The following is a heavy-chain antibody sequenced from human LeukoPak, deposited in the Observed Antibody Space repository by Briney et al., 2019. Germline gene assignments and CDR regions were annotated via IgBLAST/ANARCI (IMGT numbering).Heavy chain of an antibody. CDR2: ISYDGSNK. J-gene: IGHJ3*02. CDR1: GFTFSDYY. D-gene: IGHD6-19*01. V-gene: IGHV3-30*18. Sequence: GGSLRLSCAASGFTFSDYYMSWIRQAPGKGLEWVAVISYDGSNKYYADSVKGRFTISRDNSKNTLYLQMNSLRAEDTAVYYCAKEDAGIAVAGVDAFDIWGQGTMVTVSS. CDR3: AKEDAGIAVAGVDAFDI.